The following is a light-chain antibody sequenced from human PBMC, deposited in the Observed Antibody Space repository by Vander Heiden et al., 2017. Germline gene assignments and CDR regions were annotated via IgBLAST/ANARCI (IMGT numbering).Light chain of an antibody. Sequence: DIQMTQSPSSLSASVGDRVTITCRASQSISSYLNWYQQKPGKAPKLLIYAASSLQSGVPSRFSGGGSGTDFTLTISSLQPEDFATYYCQQSYSTPPEFTFGPGTKVDIK. CDR1: QSISSY. V-gene: IGKV1-39*01. CDR3: QQSYSTPPEFT. J-gene: IGKJ3*01. CDR2: AAS.